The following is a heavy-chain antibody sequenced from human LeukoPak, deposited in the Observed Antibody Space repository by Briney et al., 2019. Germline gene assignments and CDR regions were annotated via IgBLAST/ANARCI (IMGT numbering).Heavy chain of an antibody. CDR2: VYYSGSI. CDR1: GYSISSGYY. V-gene: IGHV4-38-2*02. Sequence: SETLSLTCTVSGYSISSGYYWGWIRQPPGKGLEWIGSVYYSGSIHYNPSLKSRVTISADTSKNQFSLKLSSVTAADTAVYYCARDAIPDYYYGSGSPHDAFDIWGQGTMVTVSS. J-gene: IGHJ3*02. D-gene: IGHD3-10*01. CDR3: ARDAIPDYYYGSGSPHDAFDI.